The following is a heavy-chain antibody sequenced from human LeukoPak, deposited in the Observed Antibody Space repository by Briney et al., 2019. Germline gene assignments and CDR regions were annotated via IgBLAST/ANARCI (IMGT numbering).Heavy chain of an antibody. CDR2: ISGSGDNT. V-gene: IGHV3-23*01. CDR1: RFSFSSYA. CDR3: AERSGYTTGWFFDF. J-gene: IGHJ4*02. D-gene: IGHD6-19*01. Sequence: GGSLRLSCAASRFSFSSYAMSWVRQAPGKGLEWVSSISGSGDNTYYAESVKGRFTISRDNSKNTLFLQMNSLRAEDTAVFYCAERSGYTTGWFFDFWGQGTLVTVSS.